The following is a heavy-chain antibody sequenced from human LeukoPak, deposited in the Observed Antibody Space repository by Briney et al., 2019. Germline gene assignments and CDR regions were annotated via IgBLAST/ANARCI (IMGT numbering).Heavy chain of an antibody. V-gene: IGHV1-18*01. CDR1: GYTFKSYA. CDR3: ARGSWQLAEEVY. J-gene: IGHJ4*02. CDR2: IDPYSGNT. D-gene: IGHD6-6*01. Sequence: GASVKVSCKASGYTFKSYAITWVRQAPGQGLEWMGWIDPYSGNTNYAQKFQGRVTMTTETFTSTADMEVTSLRSDDTAVYYCARGSWQLAEEVYWGQGTLVTVSS.